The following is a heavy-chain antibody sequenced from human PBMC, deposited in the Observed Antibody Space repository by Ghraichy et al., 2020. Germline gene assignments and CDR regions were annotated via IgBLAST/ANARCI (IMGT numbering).Heavy chain of an antibody. Sequence: SGPTLVKPTQTLTLTCSFSGFSLSNSGLGVGWIRQPPGKAPEWLAHIYWNDEKRYSPSLKTRLTVTKGPSENRVVLTMTNIDPVDTATYYCIHRRVGGYDPDYCGPGTPVTVSS. V-gene: IGHV2-5*01. CDR3: IHRRVGGYDPDY. D-gene: IGHD5-12*01. CDR1: GFSLSNSGLG. CDR2: IYWNDEK. J-gene: IGHJ4*02.